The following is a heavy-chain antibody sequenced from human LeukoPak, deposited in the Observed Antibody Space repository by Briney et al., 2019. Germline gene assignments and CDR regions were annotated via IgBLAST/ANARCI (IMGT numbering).Heavy chain of an antibody. CDR2: ISAYNGNT. D-gene: IGHD3-3*01. CDR1: GYTFTSFC. CDR3: ARDVYYDFWSGYYFGVAYYYMDV. Sequence: ASVKVSCKASGYTFTSFCISWVRQAPGQGLEWMGWISAYNGNTNYAQKLQGRVTMTTDTSTSTAYMELRSLRSDDTAVYYCARDVYYDFWSGYYFGVAYYYMDVWGKGTTVTVSS. J-gene: IGHJ6*03. V-gene: IGHV1-18*01.